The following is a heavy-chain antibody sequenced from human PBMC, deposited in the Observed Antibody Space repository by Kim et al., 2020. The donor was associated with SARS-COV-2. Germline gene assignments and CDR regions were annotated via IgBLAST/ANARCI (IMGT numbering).Heavy chain of an antibody. CDR1: GASIDSLF. D-gene: IGHD3-16*01. V-gene: IGHV4-59*08. CDR2: SYYTGTP. CDR3: ARHLDASDPFYTLAY. J-gene: IGHJ4*02. Sequence: SETLSLTCTVSGASIDSLFWGWVRQTPEKGLEWIASSYYTGTPHYSPSLKSRVTMSLDRSKNRFSLRLTSVPAADTATYFCARHLDASDPFYTLAYWGQGSLVTVSS.